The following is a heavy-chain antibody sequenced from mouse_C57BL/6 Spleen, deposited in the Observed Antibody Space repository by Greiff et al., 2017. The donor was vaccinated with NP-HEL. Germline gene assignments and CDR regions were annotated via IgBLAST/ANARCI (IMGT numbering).Heavy chain of an antibody. D-gene: IGHD1-1*01. CDR2: IYPRDGST. CDR3: ARGGIYYGSSFFAY. V-gene: IGHV1-85*01. CDR1: GYTFTSYD. J-gene: IGHJ3*01. Sequence: QVQLKESGPELVKPGASVKLSCKASGYTFTSYDINWVKQRPGQGLEWIGWIYPRDGSTKYNEKFKGKATLTVDTSSSTAYMELHSLTSEDSAVYFCARGGIYYGSSFFAYWGQGTLVTVSA.